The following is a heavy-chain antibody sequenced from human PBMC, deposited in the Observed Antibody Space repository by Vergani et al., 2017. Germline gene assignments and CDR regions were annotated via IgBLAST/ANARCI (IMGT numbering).Heavy chain of an antibody. V-gene: IGHV4-30-2*01. J-gene: IGHJ2*01. CDR1: GGSISSGGYS. Sequence: QLQLQESGSGLVKPSQTLSLTCAVSGGSISSGGYSWSWIRQPPGKGLEWIGYIYHSGGTYYNPSLKSRVTISVDRSKNQFSLKLSSVTAADTAVYYCARDAPDLGGNWYFDLWGRGTLVTVSS. D-gene: IGHD1-26*01. CDR3: ARDAPDLGGNWYFDL. CDR2: IYHSGGT.